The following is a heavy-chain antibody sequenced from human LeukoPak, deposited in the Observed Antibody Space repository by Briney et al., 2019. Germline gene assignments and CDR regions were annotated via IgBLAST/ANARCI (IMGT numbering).Heavy chain of an antibody. CDR3: ARDSGYSYGYWGMDV. CDR2: INHSGST. Sequence: SETLSLTCAVYGGSFSGYYWSWIRQPPGKGLEWIGEINHSGSTNYNPSLKSRVTISVDTSKNQFSLKLSSVTAADTAVYYCARDSGYSYGYWGMDVWGQGTTVTVSS. CDR1: GGSFSGYY. J-gene: IGHJ6*02. D-gene: IGHD5-18*01. V-gene: IGHV4-34*01.